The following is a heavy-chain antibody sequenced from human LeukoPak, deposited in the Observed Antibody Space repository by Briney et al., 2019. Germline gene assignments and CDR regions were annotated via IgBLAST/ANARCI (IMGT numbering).Heavy chain of an antibody. V-gene: IGHV4-34*01. CDR1: GVSFDDYY. Sequence: SETLSLTCAVSGVSFDDYYWAWVRQTPGEGLEWIGEINHSGYTNDSPSLKSRVTLSIDTSRKQFSLNLRSVTVADAGIYYCTRMTTGHDYWGQGTLVTVSS. J-gene: IGHJ4*02. CDR3: TRMTTGHDY. CDR2: INHSGYT. D-gene: IGHD4-17*01.